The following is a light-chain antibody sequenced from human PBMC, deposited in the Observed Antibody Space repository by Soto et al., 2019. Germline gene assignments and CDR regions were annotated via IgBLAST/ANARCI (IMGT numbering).Light chain of an antibody. V-gene: IGKV1-9*01. CDR2: AAS. J-gene: IGKJ4*01. CDR3: QQLNSYQLT. CDR1: QGISSY. Sequence: DIQLTQSPSFLSASVGDRVTITCRASQGISSYLAWYQQKPGKAPKLLIYAASTLQSGVPSRFSGSGSGTEFPLAIRSLQPEDFATYYCQQLNSYQLTFGGGTKVEIK.